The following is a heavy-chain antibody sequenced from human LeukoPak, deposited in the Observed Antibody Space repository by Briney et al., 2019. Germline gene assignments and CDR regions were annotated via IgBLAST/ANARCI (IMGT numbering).Heavy chain of an antibody. D-gene: IGHD2-21*02. CDR1: GYTFTSYD. CDR3: ARSIYCGGDCYPPNYCYGMDV. V-gene: IGHV1-8*01. J-gene: IGHJ6*02. Sequence: ASVKVSCKASGYTFTSYDINWVRQATGQGLEWMGWMNPNSGNTGYAQKFQGRVTMTRNTSISTTYMELGSLRSEDTAVYYCARSIYCGGDCYPPNYCYGMDVWGQGTTVTVSS. CDR2: MNPNSGNT.